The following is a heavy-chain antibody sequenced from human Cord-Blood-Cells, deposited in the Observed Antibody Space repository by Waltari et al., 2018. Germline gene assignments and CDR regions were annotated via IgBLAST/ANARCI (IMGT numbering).Heavy chain of an antibody. Sequence: QVTLRESGPALVKPTQTLTLTCTCSGFSLSTSGMCVSWIRQPQGKALEWLALIDWDDDKYYSTSLKTRLTISKDTSKNQVVLTMTNMDPVDTATYYCARIVRYSSSYYYYGMDVWGQGTTVTVSS. J-gene: IGHJ6*02. V-gene: IGHV2-70*01. D-gene: IGHD6-6*01. CDR1: GFSLSTSGMC. CDR2: IDWDDDK. CDR3: ARIVRYSSSYYYYGMDV.